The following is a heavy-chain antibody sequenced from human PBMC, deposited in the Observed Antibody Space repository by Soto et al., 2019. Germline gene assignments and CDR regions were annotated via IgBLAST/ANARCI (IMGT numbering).Heavy chain of an antibody. Sequence: QVQLVESGGGVVQPGRSLRLSCAASGFTFSNYGMHWVRQAPGKGLERVAVIWYDGSTKYYADSVKGRFTISRDNSKNALYLQMNSLGAEDTAMYYCARENVDSAMIGWFASWGQGTLVTVSS. CDR3: ARENVDSAMIGWFAS. D-gene: IGHD5-18*01. CDR1: GFTFSNYG. CDR2: IWYDGSTK. V-gene: IGHV3-33*01. J-gene: IGHJ5*01.